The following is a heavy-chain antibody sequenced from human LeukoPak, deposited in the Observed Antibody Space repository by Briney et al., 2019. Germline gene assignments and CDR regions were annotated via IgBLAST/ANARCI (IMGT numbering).Heavy chain of an antibody. D-gene: IGHD3-10*01. CDR2: ISYDGSNK. V-gene: IGHV3-30*18. J-gene: IGHJ4*02. CDR1: GFTFSSYG. CDR3: AKGRGPPYYFDY. Sequence: GGSLSLSCAASGFTFSSYGMHWVRQAPGKGLEWVAVISYDGSNKYYADSVKGRFTISRDNSKNTLYLQMNSLRAEDTAVYYCAKGRGPPYYFDYWGQGTLVTVSS.